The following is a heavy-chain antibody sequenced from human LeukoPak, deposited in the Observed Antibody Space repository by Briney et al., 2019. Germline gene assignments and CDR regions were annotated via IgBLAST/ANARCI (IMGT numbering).Heavy chain of an antibody. V-gene: IGHV4-59*01. CDR2: SYYSGGT. CDR1: GGSISSYY. J-gene: IGHJ5*02. Sequence: SETLSLTCTVSGGSISSYYWSWIRQPPGKGLEWIGYSYYSGGTNYNPSLKSRVTISVDTSKNQFSLKLSSVTAADTAIYYCARRGAAFCGGDCFDPWGQGTLVTVSS. CDR3: ARRGAAFCGGDCFDP. D-gene: IGHD2-21*01.